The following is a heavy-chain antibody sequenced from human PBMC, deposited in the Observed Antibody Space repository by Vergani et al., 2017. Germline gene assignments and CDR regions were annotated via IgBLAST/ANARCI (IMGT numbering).Heavy chain of an antibody. CDR2: ISYDGSNK. CDR1: GFTFSSYG. Sequence: QVQLVESGGGLVKPGGSLRLSCAASGFTFSSYGMHWVRQAPGKGLEWVAVISYDGSNKYYADSVKGRFTISRDNSKNTLYLQMNSLRAEDTAVYYCARGDRVATIRVRGYYYYYMDVWGKGTTVTVSS. J-gene: IGHJ6*03. CDR3: ARGDRVATIRVRGYYYYYMDV. D-gene: IGHD5-12*01. V-gene: IGHV3-30*03.